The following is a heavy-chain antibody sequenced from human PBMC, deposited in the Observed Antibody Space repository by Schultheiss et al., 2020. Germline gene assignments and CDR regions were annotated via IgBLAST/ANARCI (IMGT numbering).Heavy chain of an antibody. Sequence: SQTLSLTCTVSGGSISSSSYYWGWIRQPPGKGLEWIGSIYYSGSTYYNPSLKSRVTISVDTSKNQFSLKLNSVTAADTAVYYCARTPLGWFDPWGQGTLVTVSS. CDR1: GGSISSSSYY. D-gene: IGHD2-15*01. V-gene: IGHV4-39*07. CDR2: IYYSGST. J-gene: IGHJ5*02. CDR3: ARTPLGWFDP.